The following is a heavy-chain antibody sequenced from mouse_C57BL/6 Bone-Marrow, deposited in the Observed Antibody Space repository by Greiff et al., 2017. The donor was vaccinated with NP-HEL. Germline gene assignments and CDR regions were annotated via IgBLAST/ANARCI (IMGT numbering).Heavy chain of an antibody. Sequence: VQLQQPGAELVMPGASVKLSCKASGYTFTSYWMHWVKQRPGQGLEWIGEIDPSDSYTNYNQKFKGKSTLTVDKSSSTAYMQLSSLTSEDSAVYYCARSIFFMNYYGSSFDYWGQGTTLTVSS. CDR1: GYTFTSYW. CDR2: IDPSDSYT. J-gene: IGHJ2*01. V-gene: IGHV1-69*01. D-gene: IGHD1-1*01. CDR3: ARSIFFMNYYGSSFDY.